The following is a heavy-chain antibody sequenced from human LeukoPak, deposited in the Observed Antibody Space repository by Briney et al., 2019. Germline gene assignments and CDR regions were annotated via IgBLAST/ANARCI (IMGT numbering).Heavy chain of an antibody. D-gene: IGHD1-26*01. V-gene: IGHV5-51*01. CDR1: GSNFNSYW. CDR2: IYPGDSDT. CDR3: ARRIGSSRSLDF. Sequence: GESLKISCKGSGSNFNSYWIGWVRQMPGKGGGWMGIIYPGDSDTSYSPSFQGQVTISANKSISTAYLQWSTLKASDTAMYFCARRIGSSRSLDFWGQGTLVTVSS. J-gene: IGHJ4*02.